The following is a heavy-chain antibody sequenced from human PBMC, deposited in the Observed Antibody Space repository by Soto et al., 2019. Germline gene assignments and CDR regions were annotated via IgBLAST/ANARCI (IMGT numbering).Heavy chain of an antibody. CDR2: ISDDGTNK. CDR3: VKDRLEYVSYCDS. D-gene: IGHD1-1*01. Sequence: QVQLMQSGGGVVQPARSLRLSCAASGFIFSDYGMHGPRQAPGKGLEGVEVISDDGTNKYYTDYMKGRFVISRDNSKNTLYLQMNRLRPEDTAVYYCVKDRLEYVSYCDSWGQGTLVTVSS. CDR1: GFIFSDYG. J-gene: IGHJ4*02. V-gene: IGHV3-30*18.